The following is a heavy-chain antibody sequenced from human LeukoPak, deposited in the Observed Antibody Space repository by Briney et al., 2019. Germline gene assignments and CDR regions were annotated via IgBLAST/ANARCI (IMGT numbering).Heavy chain of an antibody. J-gene: IGHJ4*02. V-gene: IGHV4-39*01. CDR1: GGSISSSSYY. CDR3: ARHQYYYDRSGYLY. Sequence: SETLSLTCTVSGGSISSSSYYWGWIRQPPGKGLEWIGSIYYSGSTYYNPSLKRRVTIFVDTSRNQFSLKLSSVTAADAAVYYCARHQYYYDRSGYLYWGQGTLVTVSS. D-gene: IGHD3-22*01. CDR2: IYYSGST.